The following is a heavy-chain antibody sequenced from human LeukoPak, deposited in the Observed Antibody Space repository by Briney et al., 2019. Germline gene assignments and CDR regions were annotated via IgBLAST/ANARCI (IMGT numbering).Heavy chain of an antibody. V-gene: IGHV3-21*01. Sequence: GGSLRLSCAASGFTFSSYSMNWVRQAPGKGLEWVSSISSSSSYIYYADSVKGRFTISRDNAKNSLYLQMNSLRAEDTAVYYCARSSGQQLAGQFDYWGQGTLVTVSS. J-gene: IGHJ4*02. CDR3: ARSSGQQLAGQFDY. CDR2: ISSSSSYI. D-gene: IGHD6-13*01. CDR1: GFTFSSYS.